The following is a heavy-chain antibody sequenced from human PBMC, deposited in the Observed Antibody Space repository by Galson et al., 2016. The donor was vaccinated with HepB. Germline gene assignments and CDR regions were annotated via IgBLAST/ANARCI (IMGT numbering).Heavy chain of an antibody. CDR2: ISYDGSNK. CDR3: AKDYCSETCYLGRWNV. V-gene: IGHV3-30*18. D-gene: IGHD2-15*01. J-gene: IGHJ6*02. CDR1: GFTFINYG. Sequence: SLRLSCAASGFTFINYGMHWVRQAPGKGLEWVTGISYDGSNKYYADSVKGRFTISRDNSKNTLYLQMNSLRAEDTAIYYCAKDYCSETCYLGRWNVWGQGTTVTVSS.